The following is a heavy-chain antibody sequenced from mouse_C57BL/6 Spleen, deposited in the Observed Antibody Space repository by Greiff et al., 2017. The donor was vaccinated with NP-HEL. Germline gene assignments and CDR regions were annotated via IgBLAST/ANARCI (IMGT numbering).Heavy chain of an antibody. J-gene: IGHJ1*03. CDR1: GYTFTDYY. D-gene: IGHD5-1*01. CDR2: INPYNGGT. V-gene: IGHV1-19*01. Sequence: VQLQQSGPVLVKPGASVKMSCKASGYTFTDYYMNWVKQSHGKSLEWIGVINPYNGGTSYNQKFKGKATLTVDKSSSTAYMELNSLTSEDSAVYYCARDLFRYFDVWGTGTTVTVSS. CDR3: ARDLFRYFDV.